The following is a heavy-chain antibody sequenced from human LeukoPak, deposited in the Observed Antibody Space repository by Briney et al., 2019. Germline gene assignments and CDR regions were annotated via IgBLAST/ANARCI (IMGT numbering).Heavy chain of an antibody. V-gene: IGHV1-2*02. Sequence: ASVKVSCKTSGYTFTDYYMHWVRQAPGQGLEWMGWINPNSGGTNYAQKFQGRVTMTRDTSISTAYMELSRLRSDDTAVYYCARESRGYSFAFDIWGQGTMVTVSS. CDR2: INPNSGGT. CDR1: GYTFTDYY. J-gene: IGHJ3*02. CDR3: ARESRGYSFAFDI. D-gene: IGHD2-15*01.